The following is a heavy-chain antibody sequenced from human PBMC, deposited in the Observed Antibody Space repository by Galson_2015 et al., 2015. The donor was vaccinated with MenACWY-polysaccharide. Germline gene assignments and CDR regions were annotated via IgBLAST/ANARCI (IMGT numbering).Heavy chain of an antibody. Sequence: SLRLSCAVSGFTFSSYWMSWVCQAPGKGLEWVANIKPDGSEKYYVDSVKGRFTISTDSAKNSLDLQMNSLRAEDTAVYYCAVTPNTKRYFHHWGQGTLVTVSS. CDR1: GFTFSSYW. D-gene: IGHD4-23*01. V-gene: IGHV3-7*01. CDR3: AVTPNTKRYFHH. J-gene: IGHJ1*01. CDR2: IKPDGSEK.